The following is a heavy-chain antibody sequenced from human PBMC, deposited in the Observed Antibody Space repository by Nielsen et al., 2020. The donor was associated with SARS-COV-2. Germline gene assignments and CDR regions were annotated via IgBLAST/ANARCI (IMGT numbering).Heavy chain of an antibody. Sequence: SETLSLTCTVSGASISSGGYFWSWIRQHPGKGLEWIGYIYFTGRTSYNPSLKSRVAMSVDTSKNQFSLDLKSVTAADTAVYYCAREASGYDHDKYGMDVWGLGATVTVSS. CDR3: AREASGYDHDKYGMDV. CDR1: GASISSGGYF. J-gene: IGHJ6*02. D-gene: IGHD5-12*01. CDR2: IYFTGRT. V-gene: IGHV4-31*03.